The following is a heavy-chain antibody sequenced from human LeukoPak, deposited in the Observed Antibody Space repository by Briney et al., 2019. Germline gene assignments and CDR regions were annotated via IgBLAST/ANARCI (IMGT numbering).Heavy chain of an antibody. Sequence: SETLSLTCTVSGGYISSSSYYWGWIRQPPGKGLEWIGSIYYSGSTYYNPSLKSRVTISVDTSKNQFSLKLSSVTAADTAVYYCARVPDYSNDPMLEFDPWGQGTLVTVSS. D-gene: IGHD4-11*01. J-gene: IGHJ5*02. CDR3: ARVPDYSNDPMLEFDP. CDR1: GGYISSSSYY. CDR2: IYYSGST. V-gene: IGHV4-39*07.